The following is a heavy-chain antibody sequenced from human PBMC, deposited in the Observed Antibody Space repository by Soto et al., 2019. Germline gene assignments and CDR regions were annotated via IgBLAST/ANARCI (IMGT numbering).Heavy chain of an antibody. Sequence: RASVKVSCKASGYTFASNYMHWVRQAPGQGLEWVGIINPRNDNTNYAQKFKGRVALTRDTSTSTVYMEVNNLTSEDTAVYYCVREGTAAAAMEAFDVWGQGTLVTVSS. D-gene: IGHD2-2*01. J-gene: IGHJ3*01. CDR2: INPRNDNT. CDR3: VREGTAAAAMEAFDV. CDR1: GYTFASNY. V-gene: IGHV1-46*03.